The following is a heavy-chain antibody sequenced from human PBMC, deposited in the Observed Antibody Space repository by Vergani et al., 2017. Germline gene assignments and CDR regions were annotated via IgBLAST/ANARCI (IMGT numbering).Heavy chain of an antibody. J-gene: IGHJ5*02. V-gene: IGHV4-61*02. CDR1: GGSISSGSYY. CDR2: IYTSGST. D-gene: IGHD4-17*01. Sequence: QVQLQESGPGLLKPSQTLSLTCTVSGGSISSGSYYWSWIRQPAGKGLEWIGRIYTSGSTNYNPSLKSRVTISVDTSKNQFSLKLSSVTAADTAVYYCARGVNYGDYNWFDPWGQGTLVTVSS. CDR3: ARGVNYGDYNWFDP.